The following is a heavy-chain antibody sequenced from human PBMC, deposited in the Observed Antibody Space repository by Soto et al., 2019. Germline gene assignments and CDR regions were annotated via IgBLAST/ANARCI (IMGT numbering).Heavy chain of an antibody. Sequence: PVKPLDSPSVAISGSGGSTYYADSVKGRFTISRDNSKNTLYLQMNSLRAEDTAVYYCAKDPALQDYYYGMDVWGQGTTVTVSS. CDR2: ISGSGGST. J-gene: IGHJ6*02. V-gene: IGHV3-23*01. D-gene: IGHD4-4*01. CDR3: AKDPALQDYYYGMDV.